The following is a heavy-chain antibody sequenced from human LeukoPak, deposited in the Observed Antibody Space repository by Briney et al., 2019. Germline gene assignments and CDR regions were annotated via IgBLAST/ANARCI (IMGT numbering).Heavy chain of an antibody. CDR3: ARVLSGSYYGVDY. CDR1: GGSISSGSYY. CDR2: IYTSGST. Sequence: SETLFLTCTVSGGSISSGSYYWSWIRQPAGKGLEWIGRIYTSGSTNYNPSLKSRVTISVDTSKNQFSLKLSSVTAADTAVYYCARVLSGSYYGVDYWGQGTLVTVSS. D-gene: IGHD1-26*01. V-gene: IGHV4-61*02. J-gene: IGHJ4*02.